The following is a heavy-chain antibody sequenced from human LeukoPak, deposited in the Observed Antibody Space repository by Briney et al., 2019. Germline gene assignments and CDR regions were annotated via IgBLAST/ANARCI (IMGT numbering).Heavy chain of an antibody. J-gene: IGHJ6*03. CDR1: GFTFSSYA. CDR3: ARGPRITLVRGGQWYYYMDV. D-gene: IGHD3-10*01. V-gene: IGHV3-30*04. CDR2: MSYDGSNK. Sequence: GGSLRLSCAASGFTFSSYAMHGVRQAPGKGLGWVAVMSYDGSNKYYADSVKGRFTISRDNSKNTLYLQMDSLRAEDTAVYYCARGPRITLVRGGQWYYYMDVWGKGTTVTISS.